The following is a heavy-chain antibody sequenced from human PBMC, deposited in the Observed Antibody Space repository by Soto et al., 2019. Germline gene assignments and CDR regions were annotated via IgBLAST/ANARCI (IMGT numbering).Heavy chain of an antibody. J-gene: IGHJ4*02. CDR2: IYYSGST. Sequence: SETLSLTCTVSGGSISSGGYYWSWIRQHPGKGLEWIGYIYYSGSTYYNPSLKSRFTISVDTSKNRFSLKLSSVTAAETAVYYCARESPNYYDSSGNRDRNKIDYWGQGTLVTVSS. V-gene: IGHV4-31*03. CDR3: ARESPNYYDSSGNRDRNKIDY. D-gene: IGHD3-22*01. CDR1: GGSISSGGYY.